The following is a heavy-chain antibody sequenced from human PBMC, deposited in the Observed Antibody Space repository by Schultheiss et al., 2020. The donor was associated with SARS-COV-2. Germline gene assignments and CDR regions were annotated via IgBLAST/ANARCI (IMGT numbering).Heavy chain of an antibody. CDR1: GGMFSSYA. J-gene: IGHJ6*02. CDR3: AREEPDSSSWYLDLLVGNYYYGMDV. Sequence: ASVKVSCKASGGMFSSYAISWVRQAPGQGLEWMGWISAYNGNTNYAQKLQGRVTMTTDTSTSTAYMELRSLRSDDTAVYYCAREEPDSSSWYLDLLVGNYYYGMDVWGQGTTVTVSS. V-gene: IGHV1-18*01. CDR2: ISAYNGNT. D-gene: IGHD6-13*01.